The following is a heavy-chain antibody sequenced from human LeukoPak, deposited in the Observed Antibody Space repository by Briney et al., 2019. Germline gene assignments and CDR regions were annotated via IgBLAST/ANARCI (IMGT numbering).Heavy chain of an antibody. CDR3: AQGEFLEWLPLDY. J-gene: IGHJ4*02. V-gene: IGHV4-30-4*08. D-gene: IGHD3-3*01. CDR2: IYYSGST. Sequence: SETLSLTCTVSGGSISSGDYYWSWIRQPPGKGLEWIGYIYYSGSTYYNPSLKSRVTISVDTSKNLFSLKLSSVTAADTAVYYCAQGEFLEWLPLDYWGQGTLVTVSS. CDR1: GGSISSGDYY.